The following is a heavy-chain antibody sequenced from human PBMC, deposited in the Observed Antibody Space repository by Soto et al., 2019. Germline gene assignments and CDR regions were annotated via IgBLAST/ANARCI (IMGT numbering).Heavy chain of an antibody. CDR2: IYPGDSDT. CDR3: ARPHPWSYDAFDI. Sequence: GESLKISCKGSGYSFTSYWIGWVRQMPGKGLEWMGIIYPGDSDTRYSPSFQGQVTISADKSISTAYLQWSSLKASDTAMYYCARPHPWSYDAFDIWGQGTMVTVSS. J-gene: IGHJ3*02. V-gene: IGHV5-51*01. D-gene: IGHD1-26*01. CDR1: GYSFTSYW.